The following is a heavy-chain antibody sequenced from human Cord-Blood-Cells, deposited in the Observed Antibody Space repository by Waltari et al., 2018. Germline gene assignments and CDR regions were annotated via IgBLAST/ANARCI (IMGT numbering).Heavy chain of an antibody. CDR3: ARTTTGTHFDY. V-gene: IGHV5-51*01. CDR1: VYSFTSSW. CDR2: LYTGDSGT. D-gene: IGHD1-1*01. J-gene: IGHJ4*02. Sequence: VQLVQSGAEVKKPGESLKISCKGSVYSFTSSWIGWVGQLPGEGLDWMGVLYTGDSGTRYRPSFQRQVTISADKSISTAYLQWSSLKASDTAMYYCARTTTGTHFDYWGQGTLVTVSS.